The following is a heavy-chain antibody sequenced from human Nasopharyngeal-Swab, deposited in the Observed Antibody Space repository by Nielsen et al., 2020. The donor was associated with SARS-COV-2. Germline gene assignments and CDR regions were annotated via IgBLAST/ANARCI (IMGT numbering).Heavy chain of an antibody. D-gene: IGHD3-10*01. CDR2: ISGSGGST. CDR3: VKDWFGELTLDY. J-gene: IGHJ4*02. CDR1: GFTFSSYA. V-gene: IGHV3-23*01. Sequence: GESLKISCAASGFTFSSYAMSWVRQAPGKGLEWVSAISGSGGSTYYADSVKGRFTISRDNSKNTLYLQMNSLRAEDTAVYYCVKDWFGELTLDYWGQGTLVTVSS.